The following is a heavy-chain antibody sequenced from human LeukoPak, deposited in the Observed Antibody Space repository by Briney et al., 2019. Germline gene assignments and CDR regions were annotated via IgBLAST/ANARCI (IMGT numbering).Heavy chain of an antibody. CDR2: INTYTGDT. D-gene: IGHD1-26*01. Sequence: ASVKVSCKASGYTFTSDAVTWVRQAPGQGLEWVGWINTYTGDTKHAQNLQDRVTVTTDTSTSTAYLELRSLRSDDTAVYYCARSGSWLYMDVWSTGTTVTVSS. CDR1: GYTFTSDA. CDR3: ARSGSWLYMDV. V-gene: IGHV1-18*01. J-gene: IGHJ6*03.